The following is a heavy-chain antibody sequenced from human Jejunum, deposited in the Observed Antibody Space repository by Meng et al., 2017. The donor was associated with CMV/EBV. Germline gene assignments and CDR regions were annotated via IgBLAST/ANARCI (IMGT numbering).Heavy chain of an antibody. D-gene: IGHD3-10*01. J-gene: IGHJ6*02. Sequence: SCAASGFTFSDYYMSCIRQAPGKGLEWVSYISSSGSTIYYADSVKGRFTISRDNAKNSLYLQMNTLRPDDTAVYYCARARGSGRGVWGQGTTVTVSS. V-gene: IGHV3-11*01. CDR3: ARARGSGRGV. CDR1: GFTFSDYY. CDR2: ISSSGSTI.